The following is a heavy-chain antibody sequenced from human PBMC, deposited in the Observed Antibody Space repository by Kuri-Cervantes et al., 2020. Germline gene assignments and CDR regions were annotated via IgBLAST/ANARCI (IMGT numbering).Heavy chain of an antibody. D-gene: IGHD3-3*01. Sequence: GGSLRLSCAASGFIFSNYWMSWVRQAPGKGLQWVAFMRSDGRNIGHADSVKGRFTISRDNSKNTLYLQMNSLRAEDTAVYYCARDYVLRFLEWLSPHSWFDPWGQGTLVTVSS. CDR3: ARDYVLRFLEWLSPHSWFDP. V-gene: IGHV3-30*02. J-gene: IGHJ5*02. CDR2: MRSDGRNI. CDR1: GFIFSNYW.